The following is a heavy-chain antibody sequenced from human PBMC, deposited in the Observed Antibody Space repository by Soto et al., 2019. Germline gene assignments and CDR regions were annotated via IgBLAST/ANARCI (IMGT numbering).Heavy chain of an antibody. Sequence: SETLSLTCTVSGGSISNGYHWAWIRQPPGMRLEWVASIFHTGTTYYNPSLKSRLTMSVDTSKNQFSLRLTSMTAADTAVYYCATGRSEVVPGAMDTWGQGTLVTVSS. CDR3: ATGRSEVVPGAMDT. V-gene: IGHV4-38-2*02. J-gene: IGHJ5*02. CDR1: GGSISNGYH. D-gene: IGHD2-2*01. CDR2: IFHTGTT.